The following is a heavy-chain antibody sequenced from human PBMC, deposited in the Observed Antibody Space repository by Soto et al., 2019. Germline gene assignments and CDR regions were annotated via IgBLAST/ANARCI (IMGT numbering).Heavy chain of an antibody. CDR2: INAGNGNT. J-gene: IGHJ5*02. V-gene: IGHV1-3*05. Sequence: QVQLVQSGAEEKKPGASVKVSCKASGYTFTRYAMHWVRQAPGQRHEWMGWINAGNGNTKYSQKFQGRVTITRDTSASTAYRELSSLRSEDTAVYYCARHLGTIFPYNCFDPWGQGTLVTVSS. CDR3: ARHLGTIFPYNCFDP. CDR1: GYTFTRYA. D-gene: IGHD3-3*01.